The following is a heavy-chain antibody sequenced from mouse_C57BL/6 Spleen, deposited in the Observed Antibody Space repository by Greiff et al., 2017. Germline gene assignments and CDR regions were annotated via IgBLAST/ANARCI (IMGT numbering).Heavy chain of an antibody. CDR1: GFTFSDYG. D-gene: IGHD2-5*01. J-gene: IGHJ2*01. V-gene: IGHV5-17*01. CDR3: ARPGSNYKDYFDY. Sequence: EVKVEESGGGLVKPGGSLKLSCAASGFTFSDYGMHWVRQAPEKGLEWVAYISSGNSTIHYADTVKGRFTNSRDNAKNTLFPQKTSLRSEDTAMYYGARPGSNYKDYFDYWGQGTTLTVSS. CDR2: ISSGNSTI.